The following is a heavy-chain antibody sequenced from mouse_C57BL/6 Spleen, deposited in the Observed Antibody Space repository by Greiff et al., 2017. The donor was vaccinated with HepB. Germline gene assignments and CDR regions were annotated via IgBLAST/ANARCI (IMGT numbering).Heavy chain of an antibody. J-gene: IGHJ1*03. CDR1: GFTFSNYW. V-gene: IGHV6-3*01. CDR2: IRLKSDNYAT. D-gene: IGHD2-3*01. CDR3: NDGWGYFDV. Sequence: EVKVEESGGGLVQPGGSIKLSCVASGFTFSNYWMNWVRQSPEKGLEWVAQIRLKSDNYATHYAESVKGRFTISRDDSKSSVYLQMNNLRAEDTGIYYCNDGWGYFDVWGTGTTVTVSS.